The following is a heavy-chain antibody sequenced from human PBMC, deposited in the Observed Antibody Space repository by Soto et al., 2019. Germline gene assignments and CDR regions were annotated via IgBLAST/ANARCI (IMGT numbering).Heavy chain of an antibody. CDR3: VHFGSGDKLLQKQPYFDY. V-gene: IGHV3-23*01. Sequence: GGSLRLSCAASGFTFSSYAMSWVRQAPGKGLEWVSAISGSGGSTYYADSVKGRFTISRDNSKNTLYLQMNSLRAEDTAVYYCVHFGSGDKLLQKQPYFDYWGQGTLVTVS. CDR1: GFTFSSYA. CDR2: ISGSGGST. D-gene: IGHD6-19*01. J-gene: IGHJ4*02.